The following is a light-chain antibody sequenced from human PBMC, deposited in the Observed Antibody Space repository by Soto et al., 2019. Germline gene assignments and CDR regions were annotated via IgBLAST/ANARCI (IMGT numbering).Light chain of an antibody. Sequence: QSVLTQPPSASGSPGQSVTISCTGSSSDVGGYHYVSWYQQHPGKAPKLMIHEVTKRPSGVPDRFSGSKSGNTASLTVSGLQSEDDADYYCSSYAGSNNLVFGGGTKLTV. CDR3: SSYAGSNNLV. V-gene: IGLV2-8*01. J-gene: IGLJ2*01. CDR2: EVT. CDR1: SSDVGGYHY.